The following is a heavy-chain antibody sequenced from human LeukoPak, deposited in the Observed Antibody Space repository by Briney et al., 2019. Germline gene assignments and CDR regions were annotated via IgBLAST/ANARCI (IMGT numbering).Heavy chain of an antibody. CDR1: GGSISSYY. V-gene: IGHV4-59*12. D-gene: IGHD6-19*01. J-gene: IGHJ4*02. Sequence: SETLSLTCTVSGGSISSYYWSWIRQPPGKVLEWIGYIYYSGNTNYNPSLKSRVTISVDTSKNQFSLKLTSVTAADTAVYYCARGSYPGWYNGEFDYWGQGTLVPVSS. CDR3: ARGSYPGWYNGEFDY. CDR2: IYYSGNT.